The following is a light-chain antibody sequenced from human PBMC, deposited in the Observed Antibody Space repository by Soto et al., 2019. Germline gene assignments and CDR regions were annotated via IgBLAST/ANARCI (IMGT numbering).Light chain of an antibody. CDR3: QQSHSTPIS. V-gene: IGKV1-39*01. CDR1: QSIRNY. Sequence: DFQMTQSPSSLSASVGGRVTITCRASQSIRNYLNWYQQKLGKAPKLLIYAASHLQSGVPSRFRGSGSGTDFTLTISTLQPEDFATYYCQQSHSTPISFGQGTRLEIK. CDR2: AAS. J-gene: IGKJ5*01.